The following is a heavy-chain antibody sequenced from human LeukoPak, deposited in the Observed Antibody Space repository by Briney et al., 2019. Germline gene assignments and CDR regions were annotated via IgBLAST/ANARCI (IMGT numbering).Heavy chain of an antibody. Sequence: SETLSLTCTVSGGSINSYYWGWIRQPPGKGLEWIGSIYYSGSTYYNPSLKSRVTISVDTSKNQFSLKLSSVTAADTAVYYCASYRSGYSSGWYPIDYWGQGTLVTVSS. CDR2: IYYSGST. D-gene: IGHD6-19*01. V-gene: IGHV4-39*07. CDR3: ASYRSGYSSGWYPIDY. J-gene: IGHJ4*02. CDR1: GGSINSYY.